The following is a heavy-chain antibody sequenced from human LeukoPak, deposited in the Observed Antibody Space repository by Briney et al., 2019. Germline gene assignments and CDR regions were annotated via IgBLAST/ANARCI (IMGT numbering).Heavy chain of an antibody. J-gene: IGHJ3*02. Sequence: GGSLRLSCAASGFTFSDYYMSWIRQAPGKGLEWVSYISSSGSTISYADSVKGRFTISRDNAKNSLYLQMNSLRAEDTAVYYCPRASDLGGYYSNDDLDIWGQGTMVTVSS. CDR2: ISSSGSTI. D-gene: IGHD3-22*01. V-gene: IGHV3-11*01. CDR1: GFTFSDYY. CDR3: PRASDLGGYYSNDDLDI.